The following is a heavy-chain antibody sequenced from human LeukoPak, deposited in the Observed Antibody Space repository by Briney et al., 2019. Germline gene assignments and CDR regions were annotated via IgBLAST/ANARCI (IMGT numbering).Heavy chain of an antibody. V-gene: IGHV4-39*07. CDR3: ARDPVVVVAATRGGYGMDV. CDR2: IYHSGST. D-gene: IGHD2-15*01. CDR1: GGSISSGGYY. J-gene: IGHJ6*02. Sequence: SETLSLTCTVSGGSISSGGYYWSWVRQPPGKGLEWIGEIYHSGSTNYNPSLKSRVTISVDKSKNQFSLKLSSVTAADTAVYYCARDPVVVVAATRGGYGMDVWGQGTTVTVSS.